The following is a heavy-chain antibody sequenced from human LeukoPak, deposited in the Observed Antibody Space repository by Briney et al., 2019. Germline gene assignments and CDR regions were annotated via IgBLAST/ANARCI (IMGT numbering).Heavy chain of an antibody. CDR3: ARGVPQIVVVTATYGWYFDL. CDR2: IYYSGST. D-gene: IGHD2-21*02. J-gene: IGHJ2*01. V-gene: IGHV4-59*01. Sequence: SETLSLTCTVSGGSISSYYWSWILQPPGKGLEWIGYIYYSGSTNYNPSLKSRVTISVDTSKNQFSLKLSSVTAADTAVYYCARGVPQIVVVTATYGWYFDLWGRGTLVTVSS. CDR1: GGSISSYY.